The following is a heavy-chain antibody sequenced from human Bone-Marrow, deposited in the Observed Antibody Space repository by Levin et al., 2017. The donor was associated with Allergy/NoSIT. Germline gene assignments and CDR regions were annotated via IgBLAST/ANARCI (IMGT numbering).Heavy chain of an antibody. CDR3: AKGTTVYFYYNGMDA. Sequence: AGGSLRLSCVASGFTFNAYAMNWVRRAPGKGLEWVSAMSGTTGSHYYADSVKGRFTISRDSSKNTLFLQMESLRVEDTATYYCAKGTTVYFYYNGMDAWGQGTTVTVFS. D-gene: IGHD2/OR15-2a*01. CDR1: GFTFNAYA. J-gene: IGHJ6*02. V-gene: IGHV3-23*01. CDR2: MSGTTGSH.